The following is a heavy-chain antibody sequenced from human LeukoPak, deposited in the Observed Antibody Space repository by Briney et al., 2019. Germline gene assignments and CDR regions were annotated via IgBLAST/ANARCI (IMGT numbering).Heavy chain of an antibody. Sequence: SETLSLTCSVSGGSISSGGYSWSWIRQPPGKGMEWIGYIYHSGSTYYDPSRKSRVTISVDRSKNQFSLKLSSVTAADTAVYYCARAVFGVVPPRGWFDPWGQGTLVTVSS. CDR1: GGSISSGGYS. D-gene: IGHD3-3*01. J-gene: IGHJ5*02. V-gene: IGHV4-30-2*01. CDR3: ARAVFGVVPPRGWFDP. CDR2: IYHSGST.